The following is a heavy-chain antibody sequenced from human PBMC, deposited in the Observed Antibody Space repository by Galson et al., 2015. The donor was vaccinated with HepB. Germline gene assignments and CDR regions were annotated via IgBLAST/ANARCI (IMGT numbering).Heavy chain of an antibody. Sequence: SLRLSCAASGFTFSSYAMSWVRQAPGKGLEWVSAISGSGGSTYYADSVRGRFTISRDNSKNTLYLQMNSLRAEDTAVYYCAKGTPGYCSGGSCYSLAWFDPWGQGTLVTVSS. CDR3: AKGTPGYCSGGSCYSLAWFDP. D-gene: IGHD2-15*01. V-gene: IGHV3-23*01. CDR2: ISGSGGST. J-gene: IGHJ5*02. CDR1: GFTFSSYA.